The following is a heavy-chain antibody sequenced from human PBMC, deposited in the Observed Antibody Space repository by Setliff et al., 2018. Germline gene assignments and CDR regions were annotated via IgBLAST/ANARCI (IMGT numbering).Heavy chain of an antibody. V-gene: IGHV4-59*01. J-gene: IGHJ6*03. Sequence: LSLTCTVSGGSIRNYYWSWIRQPPGKGLEWIGYIYYSGNTNYNPSLKSRVTISVDTSKNQFSLKLSSVTAADTAVYHCARARWTGGYYSGDNYYMDVWGKGTTVTVSS. CDR2: IYYSGNT. D-gene: IGHD3-22*01. CDR1: GGSIRNYY. CDR3: ARARWTGGYYSGDNYYMDV.